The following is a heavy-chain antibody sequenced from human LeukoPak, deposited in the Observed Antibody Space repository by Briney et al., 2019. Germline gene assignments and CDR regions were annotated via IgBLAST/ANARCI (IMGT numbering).Heavy chain of an antibody. D-gene: IGHD1-7*01. J-gene: IGHJ6*02. CDR3: ARTQPHGWNYLRLLAEKYCYGMDV. Sequence: GGSLRLSCAASGFTFSGYSMTWVRQAPGKGLEWVSSISSSGSYTYSADSVKGRLTISRDNAKSSLYLQMNSLRAGDTAVYYCARTQPHGWNYLRLLAEKYCYGMDVWGQGTTVTVSS. CDR2: ISSSGSYT. CDR1: GFTFSGYS. V-gene: IGHV3-21*01.